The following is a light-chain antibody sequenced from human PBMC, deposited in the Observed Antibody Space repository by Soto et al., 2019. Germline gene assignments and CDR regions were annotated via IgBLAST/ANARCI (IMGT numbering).Light chain of an antibody. CDR2: GAS. V-gene: IGKV3-15*01. CDR1: QSVSSN. CDR3: QQYNSWLWT. J-gene: IGKJ1*01. Sequence: EIVMTQSPATLSVSPGERATLSCRASQSVSSNLAWYQQKPGQAPRLLIYGASLRATGLPARFSGSGSGTEFTLTISSLQSEDFAVYYCQQYNSWLWTFGQGTKVDIK.